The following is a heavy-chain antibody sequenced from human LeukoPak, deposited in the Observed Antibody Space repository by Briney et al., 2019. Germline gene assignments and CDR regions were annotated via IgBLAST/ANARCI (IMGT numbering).Heavy chain of an antibody. J-gene: IGHJ4*02. CDR2: ISGRGSTI. Sequence: PGGSLRLSCAASGFTFSSYAMSWVRQAPGKGLEWVSYISGRGSTIYYADSVKGRFTISRDNVKNSLYLQMNSLRAEDTAVYYCARDRLTLYYWGQGTLVTVSS. CDR1: GFTFSSYA. V-gene: IGHV3-48*03. CDR3: ARDRLTLYY.